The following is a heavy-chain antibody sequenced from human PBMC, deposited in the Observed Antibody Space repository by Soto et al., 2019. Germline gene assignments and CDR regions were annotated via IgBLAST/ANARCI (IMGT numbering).Heavy chain of an antibody. J-gene: IGHJ6*02. V-gene: IGHV4-34*01. CDR3: ARYKRITMVRARYGMDV. CDR1: GGSFSGYY. Sequence: SSETLSLTCAVYGGSFSGYYWSWIRQPPGKGLEWIGEINHSGSTNYNPSLKSRVTISVDTSKNQFSLKLSSVTAADTAVYYCARYKRITMVRARYGMDVWGQGTTVTVSS. CDR2: INHSGST. D-gene: IGHD3-10*01.